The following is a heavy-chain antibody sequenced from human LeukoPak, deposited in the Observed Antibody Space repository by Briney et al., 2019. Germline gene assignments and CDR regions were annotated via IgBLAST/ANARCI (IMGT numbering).Heavy chain of an antibody. CDR2: IIPIFGTA. D-gene: IGHD3-10*01. CDR3: ARDWGTMVRGEGRFDY. CDR1: GGTFSSYA. J-gene: IGHJ4*02. V-gene: IGHV1-69*05. Sequence: SVKVSCKASGGTFSSYAISWVRQAPGQGLEWMGGIIPIFGTANYAQKFQGRVTITTDESTSTAYMELSSLRSEDTAVYYCARDWGTMVRGEGRFDYWGQGTLATVSS.